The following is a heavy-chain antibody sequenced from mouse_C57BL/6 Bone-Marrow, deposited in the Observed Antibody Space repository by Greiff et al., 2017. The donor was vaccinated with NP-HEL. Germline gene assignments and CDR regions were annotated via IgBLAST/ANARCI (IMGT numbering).Heavy chain of an antibody. V-gene: IGHV12-3*01. CDR2: ITHSGET. Sequence: VQLQESGPGLVKPSQSLFLTCSITGFPITSGYYWIWIRQSPGKPLEWMGYITHSGETFYNPSLQSPISITRETSKNQFFLQLNSVTTEDTAMYYCAGDRGGDRFAYWGQGTLVTVSA. D-gene: IGHD3-3*01. CDR3: AGDRGGDRFAY. J-gene: IGHJ3*01. CDR1: GFPITSGYY.